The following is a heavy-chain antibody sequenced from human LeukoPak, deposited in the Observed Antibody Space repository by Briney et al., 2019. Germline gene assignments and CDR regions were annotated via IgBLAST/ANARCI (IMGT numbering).Heavy chain of an antibody. V-gene: IGHV1-2*02. J-gene: IGHJ4*02. Sequence: ASVKVSCKASGYTFTGYYMHWVRQAPGQGLEWMGWINPNSGGTNYAQKFQGRVTMTRDTSISTAYMELSRLRSDDTAVYYCARAGGRGYSYGYNDYWGQGTLVTVSS. CDR1: GYTFTGYY. D-gene: IGHD5-18*01. CDR2: INPNSGGT. CDR3: ARAGGRGYSYGYNDY.